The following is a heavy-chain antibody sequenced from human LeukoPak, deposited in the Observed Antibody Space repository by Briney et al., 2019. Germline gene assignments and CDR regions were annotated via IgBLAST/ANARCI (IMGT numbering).Heavy chain of an antibody. CDR2: IYYSGST. CDR1: GGSFSGYY. D-gene: IGHD6-19*01. J-gene: IGHJ1*01. CDR3: ARGEVWQWLVPEYFQH. V-gene: IGHV4-59*01. Sequence: SETLSLTCAVYGGSFSGYYWSWVRQPPGKGLEWIGYIYYSGSTNYNPSLKSRVTISVDTSKNQFSLKLSSVTAADTAVYYCARGEVWQWLVPEYFQHWGQGTLVTVSS.